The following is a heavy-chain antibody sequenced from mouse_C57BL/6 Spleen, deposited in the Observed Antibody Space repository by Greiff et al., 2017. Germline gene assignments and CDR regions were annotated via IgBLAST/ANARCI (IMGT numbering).Heavy chain of an antibody. J-gene: IGHJ2*01. D-gene: IGHD2-4*01. CDR3: ARSSYDYDSDY. CDR2: IDPSDSET. V-gene: IGHV1-52*01. CDR1: GYTFTSYW. Sequence: QVQLQQPGAELVRPGSSVKLSCKASGYTFTSYWMHWVKQRPIQGLEWIGNIDPSDSETHYNQKFKDKATLTVDKSSSTAYMQLSSLTSEDSAVYYCARSSYDYDSDYWGQGTTLTVSS.